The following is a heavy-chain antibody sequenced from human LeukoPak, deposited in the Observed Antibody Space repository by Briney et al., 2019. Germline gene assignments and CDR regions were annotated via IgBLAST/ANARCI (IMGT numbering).Heavy chain of an antibody. CDR2: IYPGDSDT. CDR3: ASTGSWNYNYYYYMDV. CDR1: GYSFTGYW. J-gene: IGHJ6*03. Sequence: GESLKISCKGSGYSFTGYWIGWVRQMPGKGLEWMGIIYPGDSDTRYSPSFLGQVTISADKSISTAYLQWSSLKASDTAMYYCASTGSWNYNYYYYMDVWGKGTTVTVSS. D-gene: IGHD2-15*01. V-gene: IGHV5-51*01.